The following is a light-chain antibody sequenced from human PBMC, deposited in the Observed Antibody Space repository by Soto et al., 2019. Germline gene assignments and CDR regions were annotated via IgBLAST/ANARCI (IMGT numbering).Light chain of an antibody. CDR1: SSDVGGYNY. J-gene: IGLJ2*01. V-gene: IGLV2-14*01. CDR2: EVV. Sequence: QSALTQPASVSGSPGQSITISCTGTSSDVGGYNYVSWYQQHPGKAPKLIIYEVVNRPSGVSSRFSGSKSGNTASLTISGLQAEDEADCYCSSYTGSHTLVVFGGGTKLTVL. CDR3: SSYTGSHTLVV.